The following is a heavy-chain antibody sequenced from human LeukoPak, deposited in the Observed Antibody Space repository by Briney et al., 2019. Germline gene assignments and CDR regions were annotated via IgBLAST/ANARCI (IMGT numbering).Heavy chain of an antibody. D-gene: IGHD3-16*01. V-gene: IGHV3-23*01. J-gene: IGHJ6*03. CDR3: ARDGGYYYYYMDV. CDR2: ISGSGGST. Sequence: GGSLRLSCAASGFTFSSYAMSWVRQAPGKGLEWVSAISGSGGSTYYADSVKGRFTISRDNSKNTLYLQMNSLRAEDTAVYYCARDGGYYYYYMDVWGKGTTVTISS. CDR1: GFTFSSYA.